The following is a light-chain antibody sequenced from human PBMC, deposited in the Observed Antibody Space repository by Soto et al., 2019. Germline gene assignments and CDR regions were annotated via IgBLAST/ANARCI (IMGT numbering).Light chain of an antibody. Sequence: DIVLTQYPATLSLSPGERATLSCRASQIVTTHLAWYQQIRGQAPRLLIYDASTRATGIPPRFSGSGSGTDFTLTISSLEPEDSAVYSCHQRSKWPQTFGQGTTVEIK. CDR1: QIVTTH. V-gene: IGKV3-11*01. J-gene: IGKJ1*01. CDR3: HQRSKWPQT. CDR2: DAS.